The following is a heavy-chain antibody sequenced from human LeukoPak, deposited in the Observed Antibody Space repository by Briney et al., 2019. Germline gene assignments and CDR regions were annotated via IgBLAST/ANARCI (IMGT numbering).Heavy chain of an antibody. V-gene: IGHV3-30*18. J-gene: IGHJ4*02. CDR1: GFTFSSYG. CDR3: AKTKTGATIAYFDY. Sequence: GGSLRLSCAASGFTFSSYGMHWVRQAPGKGLEGVAVISYDGSNKYYADSVKGRFTISRDNSKNTLYLQMNSLRAEDTAVYYCAKTKTGATIAYFDYWGQGTLVTVSS. D-gene: IGHD5-12*01. CDR2: ISYDGSNK.